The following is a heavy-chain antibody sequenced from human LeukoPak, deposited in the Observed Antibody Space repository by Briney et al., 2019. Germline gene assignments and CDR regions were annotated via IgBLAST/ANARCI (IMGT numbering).Heavy chain of an antibody. V-gene: IGHV3-11*01. CDR2: ISSSGSTI. J-gene: IGHJ3*02. D-gene: IGHD3-16*01. CDR3: ARARRGTALDAFDI. Sequence: GGSLRLSCAASGFTFSDYYMSWIRQAPGKGLEWASYISSSGSTIYYADSVKGRFTISRDNAKNSLYLQMNSLRAEDTAVYYCARARRGTALDAFDIWGQGTMVTVSS. CDR1: GFTFSDYY.